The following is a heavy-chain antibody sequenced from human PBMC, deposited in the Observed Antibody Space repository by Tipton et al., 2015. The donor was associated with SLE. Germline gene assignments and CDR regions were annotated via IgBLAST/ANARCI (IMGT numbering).Heavy chain of an antibody. D-gene: IGHD2-2*01. CDR2: INHSGST. J-gene: IGHJ6*03. Sequence: LSLTCAVYGGSFSGYYWSWIRQPPGKGLEWIGEINHSGSTNYNPSLKSRVTISVDTSKNQFSLKLSSVTAADTAVYYCARGQCTSCYYYYMDVWGKGTTVTVSS. CDR1: GGSFSGYY. V-gene: IGHV4-34*01. CDR3: ARGQCTSCYYYYMDV.